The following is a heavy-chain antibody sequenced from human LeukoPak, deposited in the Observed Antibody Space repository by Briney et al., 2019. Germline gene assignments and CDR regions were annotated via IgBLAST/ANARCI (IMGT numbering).Heavy chain of an antibody. CDR3: ASERLGYNWFDP. Sequence: ASVKVSCKASGYIFTGYYIHWIRQAPGQGLEWMGRINPKSGGTNYAQKFQGRVTMTRDTSTSTAYKELSRLKFDDTGVYYCASERLGYNWFDPWGQGTLVTVSS. V-gene: IGHV1-2*05. CDR1: GYIFTGYY. J-gene: IGHJ5*02. CDR2: INPKSGGT. D-gene: IGHD3-16*01.